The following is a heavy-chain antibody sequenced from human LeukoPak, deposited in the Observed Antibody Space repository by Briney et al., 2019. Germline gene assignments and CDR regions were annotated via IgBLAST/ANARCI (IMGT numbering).Heavy chain of an antibody. D-gene: IGHD3/OR15-3a*01. CDR3: ARVPWTGGPNYFDS. J-gene: IGHJ4*02. V-gene: IGHV4-4*07. Sequence: SETLSLTCTVSGGSISSYYWSWIRQPAGKGLEWIGRIYTSGSTNYNPSLKSRVTMSVDTSKNQFSLKLSSVTAADTAVYYCARVPWTGGPNYFDSWGQGILVTVSS. CDR1: GGSISSYY. CDR2: IYTSGST.